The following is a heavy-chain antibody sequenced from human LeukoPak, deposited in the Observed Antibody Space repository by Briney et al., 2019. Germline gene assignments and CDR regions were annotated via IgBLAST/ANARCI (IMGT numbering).Heavy chain of an antibody. Sequence: ASVKVSCKASGYTFTGYYMHWVRQAPGQGLEWMGWINPNSGGTNYAQKFQGRVTMTRDTSISTAYMEPSRLRSDDTAVYYCARARYYYDSSGYELGYWGQGTLVTVSS. CDR3: ARARYYYDSSGYELGY. CDR2: INPNSGGT. CDR1: GYTFTGYY. V-gene: IGHV1-2*02. D-gene: IGHD3-22*01. J-gene: IGHJ4*02.